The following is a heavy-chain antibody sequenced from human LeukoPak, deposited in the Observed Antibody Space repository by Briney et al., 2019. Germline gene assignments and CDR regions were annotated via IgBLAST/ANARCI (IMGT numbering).Heavy chain of an antibody. CDR1: GGSISSYY. V-gene: IGHV4-4*07. CDR2: IYASGST. Sequence: SETLSLTCTVSGGSISSYYWSWIRQPAGKELEWIGRIYASGSTNYKPSLKSRLTMSLDTSKNQFSLKLSSVTAADTAVYYCARATSYGSGSYYTLNYFDYWGQGTLVTVSS. J-gene: IGHJ4*02. D-gene: IGHD3-10*01. CDR3: ARATSYGSGSYYTLNYFDY.